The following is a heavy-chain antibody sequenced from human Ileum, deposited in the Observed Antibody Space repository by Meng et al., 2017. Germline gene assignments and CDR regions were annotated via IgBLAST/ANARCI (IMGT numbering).Heavy chain of an antibody. J-gene: IGHJ6*02. CDR1: GFIFSSYG. CDR2: INKDGTEE. Sequence: GESLKISCAASGFIFSSYGMSWVRQAPGKGLEWVGNINKDGTEENYVESVKGRFTTSRDNAKSSLHLQMNSLRAEDTAVYYCATKADPGHGMAVWGQGTTVTVSS. CDR3: ATKADPGHGMAV. V-gene: IGHV3-7*01.